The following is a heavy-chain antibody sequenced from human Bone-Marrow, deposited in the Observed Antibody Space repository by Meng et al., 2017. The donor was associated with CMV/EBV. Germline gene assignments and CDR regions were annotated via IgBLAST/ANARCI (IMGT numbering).Heavy chain of an antibody. V-gene: IGHV3-30*02. CDR1: GFTFSRFG. CDR3: ARTHCSSTSCYLYFDY. CDR2: IRYDGSNK. J-gene: IGHJ4*02. Sequence: GGSLRLSCAASGFTFSRFGMHWVRQAPGKGLEWVAFIRYDGSNKYYADSVKGRFTISRDNSKNTLYLQMNSLRAEDTAVYYCARTHCSSTSCYLYFDYWGQGTLVTASS. D-gene: IGHD2-2*01.